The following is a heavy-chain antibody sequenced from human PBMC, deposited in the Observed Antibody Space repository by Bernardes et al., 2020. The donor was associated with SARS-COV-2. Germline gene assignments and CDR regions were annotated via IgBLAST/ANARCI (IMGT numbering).Heavy chain of an antibody. V-gene: IGHV3-23*01. D-gene: IGHD6-19*01. CDR3: ARDRAGSGCLFEY. J-gene: IGHJ4*02. Sequence: GGSLRLSCAASGFTFSNYAMDWVRQAPGKGLEWVSVISPSPTGDNTYYADSVKGRFTISRDNSKNTLYLQMNSLRADDTAVYYCARDRAGSGCLFEYWGQGTLVTVSS. CDR2: ISPSPTGDNT. CDR1: GFTFSNYA.